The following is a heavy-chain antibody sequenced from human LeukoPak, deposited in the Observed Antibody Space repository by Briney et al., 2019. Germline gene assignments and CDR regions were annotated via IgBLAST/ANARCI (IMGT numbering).Heavy chain of an antibody. CDR1: GFTFSTYA. CDR3: AKDIGRRIFGVAYDAFHV. V-gene: IGHV3-30*02. Sequence: GGSLRLSCAASGFTFSTYAMHWVRQAPGKGLEWVASMRNDGSQIYYADSVKGRFTISRDNSKNTLYLQMNSLRVEDTAIYYCAKDIGRRIFGVAYDAFHVWGQGTMVTVSS. CDR2: MRNDGSQI. D-gene: IGHD3-3*01. J-gene: IGHJ3*01.